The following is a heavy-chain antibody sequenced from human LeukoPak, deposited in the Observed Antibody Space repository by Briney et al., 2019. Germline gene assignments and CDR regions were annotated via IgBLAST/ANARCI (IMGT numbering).Heavy chain of an antibody. CDR2: INHSGST. J-gene: IGHJ6*03. D-gene: IGHD3-3*01. CDR3: ARHLTLGSGYYTHYYYYMDV. CDR1: GGSISSGKW. Sequence: KASETLSLTCGVSGGSISSGKWWSWVRQPPGKGLEWIGEINHSGSTNYNPSLKSRVTISVDTSKNQFSLKLSSVTAADTAVYYCARHLTLGSGYYTHYYYYMDVWGKGTTVTVSS. V-gene: IGHV4-4*02.